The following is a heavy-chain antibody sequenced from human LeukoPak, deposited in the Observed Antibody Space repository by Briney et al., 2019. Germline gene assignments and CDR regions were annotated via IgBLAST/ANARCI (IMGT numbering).Heavy chain of an antibody. Sequence: GGSLTLSCAASGFTFSSYWMSWVRQAPGKVLEGVANIKQDGSETYYVDSVKGRFTISRDNAKNSLYLQMNSLRAEDTAVYYCASLDGGFDAFDIWGQGTMVTVSS. CDR2: IKQDGSET. CDR1: GFTFSSYW. D-gene: IGHD4-23*01. CDR3: ASLDGGFDAFDI. V-gene: IGHV3-7*01. J-gene: IGHJ3*02.